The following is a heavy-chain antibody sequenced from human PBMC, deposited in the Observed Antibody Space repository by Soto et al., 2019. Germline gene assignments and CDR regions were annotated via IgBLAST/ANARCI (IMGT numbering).Heavy chain of an antibody. CDR3: ASGLVAADYYYYGTDV. Sequence: ASVKVCWKAPGYTFTSYAMHWVRQAPGQRLEWMGWINAGNGNTKYSQKFQGRVTITRDTSASTAYMELSSLRSEDTAVYYCASGLVAADYYYYGTDVWGQGTTVTVSS. J-gene: IGHJ6*02. CDR2: INAGNGNT. V-gene: IGHV1-3*01. CDR1: GYTFTSYA. D-gene: IGHD2-15*01.